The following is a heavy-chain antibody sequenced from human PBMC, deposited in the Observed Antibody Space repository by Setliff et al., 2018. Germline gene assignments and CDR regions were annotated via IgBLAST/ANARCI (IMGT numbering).Heavy chain of an antibody. J-gene: IGHJ6*02. CDR1: GYSFTSYW. V-gene: IGHV5-51*01. Sequence: GESLKISCKGSGYSFTSYWIAWVRQMPGKGLEWMGIIYPGDSDTRYSPSFQGQVTISADRSTRTAYLQWSSLKASDTAFYYCARSDYSDYFAWDSYGMDVWGQGTTVTVSS. CDR2: IYPGDSDT. D-gene: IGHD4-17*01. CDR3: ARSDYSDYFAWDSYGMDV.